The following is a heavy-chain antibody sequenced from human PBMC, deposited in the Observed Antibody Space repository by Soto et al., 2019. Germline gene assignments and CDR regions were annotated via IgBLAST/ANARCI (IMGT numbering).Heavy chain of an antibody. CDR1: GFTFSNYG. J-gene: IGHJ6*02. CDR2: ISYDGSNK. V-gene: IGHV3-30*18. D-gene: IGHD2-2*01. CDR3: AKAVGYCSSTSCRDYYFYYGMDV. Sequence: VQLVESGGGLVQPGRSLRLSCAASGFTFSNYGMHWVRQAPGKGLEWVAVISYDGSNKYYADSVKGRFTISRDNSKNTLYLQMNSLRAEDTAVYYCAKAVGYCSSTSCRDYYFYYGMDVWGQGTTVTVSS.